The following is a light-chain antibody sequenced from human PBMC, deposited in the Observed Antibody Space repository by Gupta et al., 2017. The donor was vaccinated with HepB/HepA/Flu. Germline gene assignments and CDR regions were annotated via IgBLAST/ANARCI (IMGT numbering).Light chain of an antibody. CDR3: HKYYTNPRT. J-gene: IGKJ1*01. CDR2: WAS. Sequence: ILLTQSPDSLAVSLGERATINCKSSQSVLYSSNNHNYLAWYQQKPGKPPKLLIYWASTRESGVPDRFSGSGSGTDFTLTISSLQAEDVAVYYCHKYYTNPRTFGQGTKVEIK. CDR1: QSVLYSSNNHNY. V-gene: IGKV4-1*01.